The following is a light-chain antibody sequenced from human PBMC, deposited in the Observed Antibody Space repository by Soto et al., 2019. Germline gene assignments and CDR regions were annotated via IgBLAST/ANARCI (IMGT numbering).Light chain of an antibody. V-gene: IGLV1-51*01. J-gene: IGLJ3*02. Sequence: QSALTQPPSVSAAPGQTVTISCSGSSSNFGNIYVSWYQQLPGAAPKLLIYENNKRASGTPDRFSGSKSGTSATLVIAGLQTGDEADYSCGTWDSGWVFGGGTKVTVL. CDR1: SSNFGNIY. CDR3: GTWDSGWV. CDR2: ENN.